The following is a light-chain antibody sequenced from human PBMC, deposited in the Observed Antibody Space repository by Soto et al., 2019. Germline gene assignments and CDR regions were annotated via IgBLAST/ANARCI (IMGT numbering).Light chain of an antibody. CDR1: QSVSSN. Sequence: EIVMTQSPATLSVSPGERATLSCRASQSVSSNLAWYQQKPGQAPRLLIYGASTRATGIPARFSGSGSGTEVTLTISSQQSEDFAVYYCQQYNNWPPWTFGQGTKVEIK. CDR2: GAS. J-gene: IGKJ1*01. V-gene: IGKV3-15*01. CDR3: QQYNNWPPWT.